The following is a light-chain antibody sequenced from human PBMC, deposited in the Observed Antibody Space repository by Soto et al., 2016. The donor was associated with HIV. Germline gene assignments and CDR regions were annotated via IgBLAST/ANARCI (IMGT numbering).Light chain of an antibody. Sequence: GDRVTITCRASQDISTWLAWYQQKPGKAPKLLIYAASTLQSGVPSRFSGSGSATDFTLTISSLQPEDFATYYCQQANSFPRTFGPGTKVDIK. V-gene: IGKV1-12*01. CDR3: QQANSFPRT. CDR1: QDISTW. CDR2: AAS. J-gene: IGKJ3*01.